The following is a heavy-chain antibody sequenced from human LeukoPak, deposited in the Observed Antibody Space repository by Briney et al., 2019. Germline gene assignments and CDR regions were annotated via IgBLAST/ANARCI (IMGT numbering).Heavy chain of an antibody. CDR2: IYYSGST. CDR1: GGSISSSSYY. V-gene: IGHV4-39*01. CDR3: ARLFEGYYFDY. Sequence: SETLSLTCTVSGGSISSSSYYWGWIRQPPGKGLEWIGSIYYSGSTYYNPSLKSRVTVSVDTSKNQFSLKLSSVTAADTAVYYCARLFEGYYFDYWGQGTLVTVSS. J-gene: IGHJ4*02.